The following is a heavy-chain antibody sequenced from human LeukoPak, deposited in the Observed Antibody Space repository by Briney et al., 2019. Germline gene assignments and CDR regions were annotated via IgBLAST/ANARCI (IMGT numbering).Heavy chain of an antibody. CDR1: GGSFSGYY. D-gene: IGHD1-7*01. V-gene: IGHV4-34*01. Sequence: SETLSLTCAVNGGSFSGYYWSWIRQPPGKGLEWIGEINHSGSTNYNPSLKSRVTISVDTSKNQFSLKLSSVTAADTAVYYCARGVELYAWRAWGKGTTVTISS. J-gene: IGHJ6*04. CDR2: INHSGST. CDR3: ARGVELYAWRA.